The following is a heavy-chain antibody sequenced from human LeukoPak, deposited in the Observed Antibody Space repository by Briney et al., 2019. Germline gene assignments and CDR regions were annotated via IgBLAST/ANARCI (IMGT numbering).Heavy chain of an antibody. Sequence: GASVKVSCKASGYRFNTYGISWVRQAPGQGLEWMGRITPYNDYTKFAQKFQGRVTMTTDTSTSTVYMEMRSLTSDDTAVYYCARATGSGYFYDAFDIWGQGTMVTVSS. D-gene: IGHD3-22*01. V-gene: IGHV1-18*01. J-gene: IGHJ3*02. CDR3: ARATGSGYFYDAFDI. CDR2: ITPYNDYT. CDR1: GYRFNTYG.